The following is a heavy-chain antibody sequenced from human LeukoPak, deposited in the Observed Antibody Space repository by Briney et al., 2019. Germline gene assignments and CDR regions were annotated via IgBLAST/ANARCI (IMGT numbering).Heavy chain of an antibody. J-gene: IGHJ4*02. CDR2: ISGDGGST. D-gene: IGHD3-10*01. V-gene: IGHV3-43*02. Sequence: GGSLRLSCAASGFTFDDYAMHWVRQAPGKGLEWVSLISGDGGSTYYADSAKGRFTISRDNSKNSLYLQMNSLRTEDTALYYCAKGRLDYYGSGSYPDYWGQGTLVTVSS. CDR1: GFTFDDYA. CDR3: AKGRLDYYGSGSYPDY.